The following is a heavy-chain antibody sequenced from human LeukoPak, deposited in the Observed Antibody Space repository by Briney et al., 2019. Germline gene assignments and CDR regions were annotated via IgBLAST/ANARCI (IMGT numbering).Heavy chain of an antibody. CDR2: ISAYNGNT. CDR3: ARGWSMVRGVIIGAYNWFDP. D-gene: IGHD3-10*01. V-gene: IGHV1-18*01. CDR1: GFTFTNYA. J-gene: IGHJ5*02. Sequence: ASVKVSCKASGFTFTNYAIQWVRQAPGQGLEWMGWISAYNGNTNYAQKLQGRVTMTTDTSTSTAYMELRGLRSDDTAVYYCARGWSMVRGVIIGAYNWFDPWGQGTLVTVSS.